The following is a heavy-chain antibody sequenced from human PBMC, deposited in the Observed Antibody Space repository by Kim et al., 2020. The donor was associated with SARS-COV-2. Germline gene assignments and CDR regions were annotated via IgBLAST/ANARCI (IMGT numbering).Heavy chain of an antibody. CDR3: ARDRVTMVRGVIRY. CDR1: GFTFSSYG. V-gene: IGHV3-33*05. J-gene: IGHJ4*02. CDR2: ISYDGSNK. D-gene: IGHD3-10*01. Sequence: GGSLRLSCAASGFTFSSYGMHWVRQAPGKGLEWVAVISYDGSNKYYADSVKGRFTIPRDNSKNTLYLQMNSLRAEDTAVYYCARDRVTMVRGVIRYWGQGTLVTVSS.